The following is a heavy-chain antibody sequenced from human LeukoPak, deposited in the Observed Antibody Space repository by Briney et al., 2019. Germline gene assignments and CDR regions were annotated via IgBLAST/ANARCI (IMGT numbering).Heavy chain of an antibody. V-gene: IGHV1-69*06. CDR1: GGTFSSYA. CDR3: ARDGNWNYPPDY. D-gene: IGHD1-7*01. J-gene: IGHJ4*02. Sequence: ASVKVSCKASGGTFSSYAISWVRQAPGQGLEWMGGIIPIFGTANYAQKFQGRVTITADKSTSTAYMELSSLRSEDTAVYYCARDGNWNYPPDYWGQGTLVTVSS. CDR2: IIPIFGTA.